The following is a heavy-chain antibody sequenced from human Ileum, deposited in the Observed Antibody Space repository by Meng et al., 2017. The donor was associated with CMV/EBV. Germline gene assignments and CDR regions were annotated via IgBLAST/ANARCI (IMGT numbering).Heavy chain of an antibody. J-gene: IGHJ6*02. V-gene: IGHV3-66*01. CDR1: GFTVSTNY. D-gene: IGHD6-13*01. CDR2: LFSGGNT. CDR3: ARGPSSNWYGLDV. Sequence: GGSLRLSCVASGFTVSTNYMNWVRQAPGKGLEWVSVLFSGGNTYYADSVKGRFTISKDNVKSTLFLQMNSLTAEDTAVYYCARGPSSNWYGLDVWGQGTTVTVSS.